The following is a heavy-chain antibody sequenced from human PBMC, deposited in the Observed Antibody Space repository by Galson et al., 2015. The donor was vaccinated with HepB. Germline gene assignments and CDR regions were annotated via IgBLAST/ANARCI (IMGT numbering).Heavy chain of an antibody. CDR2: IKHDGSEK. Sequence: SLRLSCAASGFTFSTYWMSWVRRAPGKGLEWVAIIKHDGSEKYYVDSVKGRFTISRDNAKNSLSLQMNSLRAEDTAVYYCTRDWIAVTGTSLDYWGQGTLVTVFS. V-gene: IGHV3-7*05. CDR3: TRDWIAVTGTSLDY. CDR1: GFTFSTYW. J-gene: IGHJ4*02. D-gene: IGHD6-19*01.